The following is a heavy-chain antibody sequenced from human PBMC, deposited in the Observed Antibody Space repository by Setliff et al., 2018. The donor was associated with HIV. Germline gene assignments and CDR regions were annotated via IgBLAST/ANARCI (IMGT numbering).Heavy chain of an antibody. CDR1: GGSISSDY. J-gene: IGHJ6*03. Sequence: SETLSLTCTVSGGSISSDYCWGWIRQPPGKGLEWIGYIYYSGTTKYNPSLKSRVTISVDTSKNQFSLTLNSVTAADTAVYYCARGSRQLTIFGVVFKTNYYFMDVWGKGTAVTVSS. V-gene: IGHV4-59*12. CDR2: IYYSGTT. D-gene: IGHD3-3*01. CDR3: ARGSRQLTIFGVVFKTNYYFMDV.